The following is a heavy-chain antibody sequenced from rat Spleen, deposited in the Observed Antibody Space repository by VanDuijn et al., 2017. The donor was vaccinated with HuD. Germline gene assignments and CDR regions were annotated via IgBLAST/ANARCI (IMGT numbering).Heavy chain of an antibody. CDR3: ARSVMYTTDYYYVRVMDV. J-gene: IGHJ4*01. CDR1: GFPLTSYN. CDR2: IWTDGST. V-gene: IGHV2-30*01. D-gene: IGHD1-6*01. Sequence: QVQLKESGPGLVQPSQTLSLTCTVSGFPLTSYNVHWVRQPTGKGLEWMGIIWTDGSTDYNSALKSRLSISRETSKSQVFLKMDSLQTEDTATYYCARSVMYTTDYYYVRVMDVWGQGASVTVSS.